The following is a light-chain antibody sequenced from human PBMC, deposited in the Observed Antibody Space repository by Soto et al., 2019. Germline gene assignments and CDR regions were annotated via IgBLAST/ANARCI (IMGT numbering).Light chain of an antibody. CDR3: NSYTRSTTWV. Sequence: QSVLTQPASVSGSPGQSITISCTGSSSDVGGYNSVSWYQQHPGKAPKLTIYDVSNRPSGVSNRFSGSKSGNTASLTVSGLQAEDEAYYYCNSYTRSTTWVFGGGTQLTVL. J-gene: IGLJ3*02. CDR1: SSDVGGYNS. CDR2: DVS. V-gene: IGLV2-14*03.